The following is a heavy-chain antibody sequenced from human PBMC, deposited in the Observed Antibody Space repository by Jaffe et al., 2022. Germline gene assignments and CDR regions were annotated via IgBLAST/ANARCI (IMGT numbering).Heavy chain of an antibody. CDR1: GYTFTSYY. CDR3: ARGEPGYSSSWRDYYYYYYMDV. CDR2: INPSGGST. D-gene: IGHD6-13*01. J-gene: IGHJ6*03. V-gene: IGHV1-46*03. Sequence: QVQLVQSGAEVKKPGASVKVSCKASGYTFTSYYMHWVRQAPGQGLEWMGIINPSGGSTSYAQKFQGRVTMTRDTSTSTVYMELSSLRSEDTAVYYCARGEPGYSSSWRDYYYYYYMDVWGKGTTVTVSS.